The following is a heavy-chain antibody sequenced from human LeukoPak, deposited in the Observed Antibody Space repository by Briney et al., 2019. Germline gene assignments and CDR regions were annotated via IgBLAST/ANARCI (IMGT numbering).Heavy chain of an antibody. J-gene: IGHJ4*02. D-gene: IGHD6-13*01. CDR1: GGSISSYY. CDR3: ARVDSSSASFDY. V-gene: IGHV4-59*06. Sequence: SETLSLTCTVSGGSISSYYWSWIRQHPGKGLEWIGYIYYSGSTYYNPSLKSRVTISVDTSKNQFSLKLSSVTAADTAVYYCARVDSSSASFDYWGQGTLVTVSS. CDR2: IYYSGST.